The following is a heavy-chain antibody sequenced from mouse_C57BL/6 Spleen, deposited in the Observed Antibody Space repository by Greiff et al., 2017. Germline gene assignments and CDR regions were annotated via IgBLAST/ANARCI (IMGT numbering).Heavy chain of an antibody. J-gene: IGHJ4*01. CDR2: INPSNGGT. Sequence: VQLQQPGTELVKPGASVKLSCKASGYTFTSYWMHWVKQRPGQGLEWIGNINPSNGGTNYNEKFKSKATLTVDKSSSPAYLQLSSLTSEDSAVYYCAREGSSGYFYYAMDYWGQGTSVTVSS. D-gene: IGHD3-2*02. CDR1: GYTFTSYW. CDR3: AREGSSGYFYYAMDY. V-gene: IGHV1-53*01.